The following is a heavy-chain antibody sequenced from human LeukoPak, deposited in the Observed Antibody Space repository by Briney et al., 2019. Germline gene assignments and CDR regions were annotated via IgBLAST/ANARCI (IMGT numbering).Heavy chain of an antibody. D-gene: IGHD3/OR15-3a*01. CDR2: IYYSGST. Sequence: SETLSLTCTVSGGTISSSSYYWGWIRQPPGKGLEWIGSIYYSGSTYYNPSHKSRVIISEDTSKNQYSLKLSSGTAADTAVYYCARHVLRTEYLDYWGQGTLVTLSS. J-gene: IGHJ4*02. CDR1: GGTISSSSYY. CDR3: ARHVLRTEYLDY. V-gene: IGHV4-39*01.